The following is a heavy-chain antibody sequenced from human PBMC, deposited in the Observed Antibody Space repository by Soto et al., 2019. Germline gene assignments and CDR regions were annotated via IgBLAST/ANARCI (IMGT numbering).Heavy chain of an antibody. CDR3: ARDMTTVTLVLHY. J-gene: IGHJ4*02. CDR2: INAGNGNT. V-gene: IGHV1-3*01. Sequence: VKVSCKASGYTFTSYAMHWVRQAPGQRLEWMGWINAGNGNTKYSQKFQGRVTITRDTSASTAYMELSSLRSEDTAVYYCARDMTTVTLVLHYWGQGTLVTVSS. D-gene: IGHD4-4*01. CDR1: GYTFTSYA.